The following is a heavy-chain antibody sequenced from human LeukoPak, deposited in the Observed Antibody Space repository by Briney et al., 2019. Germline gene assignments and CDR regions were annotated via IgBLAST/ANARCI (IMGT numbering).Heavy chain of an antibody. CDR1: GGSISSSSYY. CDR3: ARRYYSTYFDY. V-gene: IGHV4-39*07. Sequence: SETLSLTCTVSGGSISSSSYYWGWIRQPPGKGLEWIGSIYYSGSTYYNPSLKSRVTISVDTSKNQFSLKLSSVTAADTAVYYCARRYYSTYFDYWGQGTLVTVSS. CDR2: IYYSGST. D-gene: IGHD3-10*01. J-gene: IGHJ4*02.